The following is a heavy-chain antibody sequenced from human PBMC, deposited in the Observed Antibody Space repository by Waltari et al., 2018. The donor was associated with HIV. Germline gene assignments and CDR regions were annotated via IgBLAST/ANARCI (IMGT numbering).Heavy chain of an antibody. D-gene: IGHD2-8*01. Sequence: QLKQSGPGLVKPSQTLSLTCAISGDSVPSRSAAWNWIRPSPSRGLEWLGRTYYRSTWSHDYALSVRGRITISPDTSKNQFSLQLKSVTPEDTAVYYCTRGGYCSDGVCYPDYWGQGTLVTVSS. CDR1: GDSVPSRSAA. V-gene: IGHV6-1*01. CDR2: TYYRSTWSH. CDR3: TRGGYCSDGVCYPDY. J-gene: IGHJ4*02.